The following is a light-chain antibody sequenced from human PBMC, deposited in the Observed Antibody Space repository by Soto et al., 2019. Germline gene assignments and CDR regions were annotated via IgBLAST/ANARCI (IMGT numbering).Light chain of an antibody. J-gene: IGKJ4*01. CDR1: ESVSSD. V-gene: IGKV3-11*01. CDR2: EVS. Sequence: EIVLTQSPAPLSLSPGERSPLSCTASESVSSDLAWYQQKPGQAPRLLMYEVSTRATGIPARFSGSGSGTDFTLTISSLQPEDFATYYCQQLNSYPLTFGGGTKVDIK. CDR3: QQLNSYPLT.